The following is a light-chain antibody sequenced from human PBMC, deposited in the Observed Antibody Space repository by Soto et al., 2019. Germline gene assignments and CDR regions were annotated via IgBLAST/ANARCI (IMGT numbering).Light chain of an antibody. CDR2: EGS. J-gene: IGLJ1*01. CDR3: CSYAGSRTLV. CDR1: SSDVGIYNL. V-gene: IGLV2-23*01. Sequence: QSALTQPASVSGSPGQSITVSCTGTSSDVGIYNLVSWYQQHPGTAPKLMIYEGSKRPSGVSNRFSGSKSGNTASLTLSGLQAEDEADYYCCSYAGSRTLVFGTGTKVTVL.